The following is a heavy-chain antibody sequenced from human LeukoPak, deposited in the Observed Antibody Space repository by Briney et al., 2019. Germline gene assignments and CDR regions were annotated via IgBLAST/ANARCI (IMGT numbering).Heavy chain of an antibody. V-gene: IGHV3-7*01. CDR1: GFTFSSYW. CDR2: IKQDESEK. J-gene: IGHJ6*03. D-gene: IGHD1-26*01. CDR3: ARFRSGSYYDVWDYYYYMDV. Sequence: PGGSLRLSCAASGFTFSSYWMTWVRQAPGKGLEWVANIKQDESEKYYVDSVKGRFTISRDNAKNSLYLQMNSLRAEDTAVYYCARFRSGSYYDVWDYYYYMDVWGKGTTVTVSS.